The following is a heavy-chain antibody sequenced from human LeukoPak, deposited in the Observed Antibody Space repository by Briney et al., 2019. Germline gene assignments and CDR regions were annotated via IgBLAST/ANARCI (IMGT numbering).Heavy chain of an antibody. J-gene: IGHJ1*01. Sequence: GGSLRLSCAASRFTFSSYAMSWVRQAPGKGLEWVSAISGSGGSTYYANSVKGRFTISRDNAKNSLDLQMNSLKVEDTAVYYCATPAAGPGAEYSLYWGQGTLVIVSS. D-gene: IGHD6-13*01. CDR2: ISGSGGST. V-gene: IGHV3-23*01. CDR3: ATPAAGPGAEYSLY. CDR1: RFTFSSYA.